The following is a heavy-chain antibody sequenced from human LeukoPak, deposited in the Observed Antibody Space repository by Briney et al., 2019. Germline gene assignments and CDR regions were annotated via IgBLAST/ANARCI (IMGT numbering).Heavy chain of an antibody. J-gene: IGHJ5*02. Sequence: ASVKVSCKASGGTFSSYAISWVRQAPGQGLEWMGVIIPIFGTANYAQKFQGRVTITTDESTSTAYMELSSLRSEDTAVYYCAREADTAMYSWFDPWGQGTLVSVSS. CDR2: IIPIFGTA. V-gene: IGHV1-69*05. D-gene: IGHD5-18*01. CDR1: GGTFSSYA. CDR3: AREADTAMYSWFDP.